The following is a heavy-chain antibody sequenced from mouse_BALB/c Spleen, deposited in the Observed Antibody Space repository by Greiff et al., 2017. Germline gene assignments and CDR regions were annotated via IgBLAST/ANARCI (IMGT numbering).Heavy chain of an antibody. Sequence: EVKLMESGAELVRPGALVKLSCKASGFNIKDYYMHWVKQRPEQGLEWIGWIDPENGNTIYDPKFQGKASITADTSSNTAYLQLSSLTSEDTAVYYCASGEGAWFAYWGQGTLVTVSA. CDR3: ASGEGAWFAY. V-gene: IGHV14-1*02. CDR2: IDPENGNT. CDR1: GFNIKDYY. J-gene: IGHJ3*01.